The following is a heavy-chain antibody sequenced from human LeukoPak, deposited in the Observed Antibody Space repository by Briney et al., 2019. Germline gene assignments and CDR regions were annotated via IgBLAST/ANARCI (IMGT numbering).Heavy chain of an antibody. CDR2: ISNSGDTP. D-gene: IGHD5-24*01. CDR3: ARFPCDGYSFPWCYFDY. J-gene: IGHJ4*02. Sequence: GGSLRLSCAASGFTFSSYAMSWVRQAPGKGLEWVSAISNSGDTPYYADSVKGRFTISRDNSKNTLYLQMNSLRAEDTAVYYCARFPCDGYSFPWCYFDYWGQGTLVIVSS. CDR1: GFTFSSYA. V-gene: IGHV3-23*01.